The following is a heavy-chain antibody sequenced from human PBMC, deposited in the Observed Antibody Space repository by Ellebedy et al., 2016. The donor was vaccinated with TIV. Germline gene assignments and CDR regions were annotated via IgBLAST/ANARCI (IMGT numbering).Heavy chain of an antibody. CDR3: ASGLSVSGKADY. CDR1: GGSVSSGRYY. J-gene: IGHJ4*02. CDR2: IENTGTT. V-gene: IGHV4-61*01. Sequence: GSLRLSXTVSGGSVSSGRYYRSWIRQPPGKGLEWIGYIENTGTTNYNPSLRGRVTMSIDPSKNQFSLKLNSVTAVDTAIYYCASGLSVSGKADYWGQGTLVTVSS. D-gene: IGHD6-19*01.